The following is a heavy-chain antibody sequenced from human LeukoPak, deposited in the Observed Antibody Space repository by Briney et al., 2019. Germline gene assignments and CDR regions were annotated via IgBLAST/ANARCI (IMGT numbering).Heavy chain of an antibody. Sequence: GGSLRLSCAASGFTFDHYTIHWVRQAPGKGLEWVSLISWDGDNTYYADSVNGRFTISRDNSKNSLYPQMNSLRNEDTALYYCAKGMNYYDSSVYYYEGDAFDIWGQGTMVTVSS. CDR2: ISWDGDNT. CDR3: AKGMNYYDSSVYYYEGDAFDI. V-gene: IGHV3-43*01. J-gene: IGHJ3*02. CDR1: GFTFDHYT. D-gene: IGHD3-22*01.